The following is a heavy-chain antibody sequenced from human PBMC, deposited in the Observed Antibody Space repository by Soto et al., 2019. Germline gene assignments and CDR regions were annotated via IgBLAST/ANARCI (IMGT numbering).Heavy chain of an antibody. CDR1: GGSISSSSYY. J-gene: IGHJ5*02. CDR3: ARGVTTDVRYNWFDP. D-gene: IGHD4-17*01. V-gene: IGHV4-39*01. Sequence: SETLSLTCTVSGGSISSSSYYWGWIRQPPGKGLEWIGSIYYSGSTYYNPSLKSRVTISVDTSKNQFSLKLSSVTAAGTAVYYCARGVTTDVRYNWFDPWGQGTLVTVSS. CDR2: IYYSGST.